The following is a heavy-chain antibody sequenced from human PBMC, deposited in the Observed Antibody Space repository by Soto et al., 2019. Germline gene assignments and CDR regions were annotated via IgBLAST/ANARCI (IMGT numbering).Heavy chain of an antibody. V-gene: IGHV4-30-4*01. CDR1: GGSISSGDSY. CDR3: ARAANTYYYDSSGYYYTFDI. Sequence: QVQLQESGPGLVKPSQTLSLTCTVSGGSISSGDSYWSWIRQPPGRGLEWIGYIYCSGSTYYTPSLNSRVTISVDTSKNQFSLKLSSVTAADTAVYYCARAANTYYYDSSGYYYTFDIWGQGTMVTVSS. CDR2: IYCSGST. J-gene: IGHJ3*02. D-gene: IGHD3-22*01.